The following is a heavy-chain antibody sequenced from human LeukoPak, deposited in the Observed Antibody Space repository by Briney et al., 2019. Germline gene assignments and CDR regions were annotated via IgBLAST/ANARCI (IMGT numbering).Heavy chain of an antibody. J-gene: IGHJ4*02. D-gene: IGHD3-16*01. CDR3: ARVRVLHYFDY. CDR2: IWYDGSDK. Sequence: PGGSLRLSCAASGFTFSSHGMHWVRQAPRQGLEWVAVIWYDGSDKYYADSVKGRFTISRDNSKNTLYLQMTSLRADDTAVYYCARVRVLHYFDYWGQGALVTVSS. CDR1: GFTFSSHG. V-gene: IGHV3-33*01.